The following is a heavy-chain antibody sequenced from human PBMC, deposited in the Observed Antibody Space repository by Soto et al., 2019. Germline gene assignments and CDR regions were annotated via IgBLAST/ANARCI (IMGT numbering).Heavy chain of an antibody. CDR2: MYYTGST. Sequence: PSETLSLTCTVSGDSISDNYWSWIRQPPGKTLEWIGYMYYTGSTNYNPSLKSRVTISVDRSKNQFSLKLSSVTAADTAVYYCARAPRGNYGYPSYLYYWGQGTLVTVSS. D-gene: IGHD3-10*01. CDR3: ARAPRGNYGYPSYLYY. V-gene: IGHV4-59*01. CDR1: GDSISDNY. J-gene: IGHJ4*02.